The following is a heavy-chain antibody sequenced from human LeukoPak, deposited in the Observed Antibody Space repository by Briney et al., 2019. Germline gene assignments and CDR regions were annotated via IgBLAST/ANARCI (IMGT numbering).Heavy chain of an antibody. CDR2: ISYDGSNK. Sequence: GGSLRLSCAASGFTFSSYGMHWVRQAPGKGLEWVAVISYDGSNKYYADSVKGRFTISRDNSKNTLYLQMNSLRAEDTAVYYCATEPMGDFDYWSQGTLVTVSS. V-gene: IGHV3-30*03. CDR3: ATEPMGDFDY. CDR1: GFTFSSYG. J-gene: IGHJ4*02. D-gene: IGHD3-16*01.